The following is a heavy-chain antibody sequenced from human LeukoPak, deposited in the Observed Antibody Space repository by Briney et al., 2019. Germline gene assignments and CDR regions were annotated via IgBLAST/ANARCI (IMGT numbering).Heavy chain of an antibody. Sequence: GGSLRLSCAASGFTFSSYGMHWVRQAPGKGLEWVSAISGSGGSTYYADSVKGRFTISRDNSKDTLYLQMNSLRAEDTAVYYCAKNGYNWLVDAFDIWGQGTMVTVSS. J-gene: IGHJ3*02. CDR1: GFTFSSYG. CDR2: ISGSGGST. V-gene: IGHV3-23*01. D-gene: IGHD5-24*01. CDR3: AKNGYNWLVDAFDI.